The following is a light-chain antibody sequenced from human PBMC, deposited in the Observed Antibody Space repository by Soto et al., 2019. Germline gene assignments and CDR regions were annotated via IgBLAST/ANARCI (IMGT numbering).Light chain of an antibody. Sequence: QSVLTQSASVSGSPGQSITISCTGTSSGVGNYNYVSWYQQHPGEVPKLIIFNVNNRPSGVSNRLSGSKSGNSASPTISGLQAEDEADYYCSSFTSSTTYVFGTGTKVTVL. CDR1: SSGVGNYNY. V-gene: IGLV2-14*01. J-gene: IGLJ1*01. CDR2: NVN. CDR3: SSFTSSTTYV.